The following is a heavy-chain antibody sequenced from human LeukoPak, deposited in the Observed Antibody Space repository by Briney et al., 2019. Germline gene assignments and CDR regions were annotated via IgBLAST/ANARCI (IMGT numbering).Heavy chain of an antibody. CDR1: GGSLSSYY. V-gene: IGHV4-59*01. CDR3: ARGSSGTYSSWVDY. Sequence: SETLSLTCTVSGGSLSSYYWSWIRQPPGKGLEWIGYIYYRGSSNYNPSLKSRVTISLDTYKNQFSLKLSSVTAADTAVYYCARGSSGTYSSWVDYWGQGTLSPSPQ. J-gene: IGHJ4*02. CDR2: IYYRGSS. D-gene: IGHD3-10*01.